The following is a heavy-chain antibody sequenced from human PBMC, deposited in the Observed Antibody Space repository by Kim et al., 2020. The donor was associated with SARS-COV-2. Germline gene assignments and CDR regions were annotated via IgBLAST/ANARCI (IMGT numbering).Heavy chain of an antibody. J-gene: IGHJ4*02. D-gene: IGHD6-6*01. Sequence: DSVKGRFTISRDNAKNSLYLQMNRLRAEDTALYYCAKDIGPGVAARPGDYWGQGTLVTVSS. CDR3: AKDIGPGVAARPGDY. V-gene: IGHV3-9*01.